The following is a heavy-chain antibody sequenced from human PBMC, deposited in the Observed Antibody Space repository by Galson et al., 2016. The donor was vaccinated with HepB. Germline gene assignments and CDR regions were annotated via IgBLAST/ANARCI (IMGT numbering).Heavy chain of an antibody. CDR1: GYNFIGHY. V-gene: IGHV1-46*01. CDR2: INPSGGTT. CDR3: ARAPLGGAFDI. Sequence: SVKVSFKASGYNFIGHYIHWVRQAPGQGLEWMGMINPSGGTTVNTQKFQGRITMTRDTSTTTVDMELSSLTFEDTAVYFCARAPLGGAFDIWGQGTMVTVSS. J-gene: IGHJ3*02. D-gene: IGHD3-16*01.